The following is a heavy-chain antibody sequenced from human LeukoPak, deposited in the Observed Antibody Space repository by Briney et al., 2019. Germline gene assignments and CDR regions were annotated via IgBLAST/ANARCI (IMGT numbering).Heavy chain of an antibody. D-gene: IGHD5-18*01. CDR3: AREAESAAMAKIDY. Sequence: PGGSLRLSCAASGFTVSSNYMSWVRQAPGKGLEWVSVIYSGGSTYYADSVKGRFTISRDNSKNTLYLQMNSLRAEDTAVYYCAREAESAAMAKIDYWGQGTLVTVSS. CDR1: GFTVSSNY. V-gene: IGHV3-66*01. CDR2: IYSGGST. J-gene: IGHJ4*02.